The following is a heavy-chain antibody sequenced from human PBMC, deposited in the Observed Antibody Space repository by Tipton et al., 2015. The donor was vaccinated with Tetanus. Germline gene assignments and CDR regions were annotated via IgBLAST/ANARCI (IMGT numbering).Heavy chain of an antibody. CDR2: ISYDGTYT. CDR3: AREGFVSGWRGMDV. V-gene: IGHV3-74*01. CDR1: GFTFDDYT. Sequence: SLRLSCAASGFTFDDYTMHWVRQAPGKGLVWVSRISYDGTYTDYADSVKGRFIISRDNAKNTLYLQVNSLRADDTAVYYCAREGFVSGWRGMDVWGQGTTVTVSS. D-gene: IGHD6-19*01. J-gene: IGHJ6*02.